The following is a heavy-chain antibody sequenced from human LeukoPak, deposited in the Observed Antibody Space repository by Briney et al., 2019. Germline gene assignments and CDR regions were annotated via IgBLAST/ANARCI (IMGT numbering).Heavy chain of an antibody. Sequence: SETLSLTCTVSGGSISSYYWSWIRQTPGKGLEWIGYIHYSGSTYYNPSLKSRVTISVDTSKNQFSLKLSSVTAADTAVYYCARTVPSLSGYSSGWDAFDIWGQGTMVTVSS. CDR1: GGSISSYY. CDR3: ARTVPSLSGYSSGWDAFDI. D-gene: IGHD6-19*01. J-gene: IGHJ3*02. CDR2: IHYSGST. V-gene: IGHV4-59*12.